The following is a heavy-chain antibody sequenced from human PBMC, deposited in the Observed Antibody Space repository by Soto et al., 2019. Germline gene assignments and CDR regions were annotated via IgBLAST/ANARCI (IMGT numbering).Heavy chain of an antibody. CDR1: GLTFSSYW. J-gene: IGHJ4*02. D-gene: IGHD2-15*01. CDR2: INSDGSST. Sequence: EVQVVESGGGLVQPGGSLRLSCAASGLTFSSYWMHWVRQAPGKGLVWVSRINSDGSSTSYADSVKGRFTISRDNAKNTLYLQMNSLRAEDTAVYHCWVVVVPDTRNSLGYWGQGTLVTVSS. V-gene: IGHV3-74*01. CDR3: WVVVVPDTRNSLGY.